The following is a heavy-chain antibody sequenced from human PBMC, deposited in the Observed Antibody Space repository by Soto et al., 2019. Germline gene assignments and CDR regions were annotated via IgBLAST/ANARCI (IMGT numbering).Heavy chain of an antibody. J-gene: IGHJ5*02. V-gene: IGHV1-3*01. CDR2: INPDNGNT. D-gene: IGHD3-3*01. CDR3: ARGIATGQLDP. Sequence: ASVKVSCKASGYTFTSNSIGWVRQAPGQRLEWMGWINPDNGNTKSSQKFQDRVIITRDTSASTAYMDLSSLRSEDTAVYYCARGIATGQLDPWGQGTLVTVSS. CDR1: GYTFTSNS.